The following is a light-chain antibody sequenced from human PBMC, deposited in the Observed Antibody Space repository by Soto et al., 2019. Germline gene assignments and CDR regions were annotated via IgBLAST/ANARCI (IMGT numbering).Light chain of an antibody. CDR3: SSYTTTNTYV. CDR1: SSDVGGYNY. CDR2: EVS. J-gene: IGLJ1*01. V-gene: IGLV2-14*01. Sequence: QSALTQPASVSASPGQSITISCTGTSSDVGGYNYVSWYQQHPGKAPKLMIYEVSNRPSGVSYRFSGSKSGNTASLTISGLQAEDEADYYCSSYTTTNTYVFGTGTKLTVL.